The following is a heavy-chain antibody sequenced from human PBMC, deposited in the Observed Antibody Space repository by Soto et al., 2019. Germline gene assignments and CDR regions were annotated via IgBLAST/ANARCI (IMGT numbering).Heavy chain of an antibody. CDR3: AREGASGFGMDV. J-gene: IGHJ6*02. CDR1: GGSIRSYY. CDR2: IYTSGST. D-gene: IGHD1-26*01. V-gene: IGHV4-4*07. Sequence: QVQLQESGPGLVKPSETLSLTCNVSGGSIRSYYWSWVRQPAGKPLEWIGRIYTSGSTNYNPSLTRRVSMSVDTSKNQFSLEVTSVTAADTAVYYCAREGASGFGMDVWGRGTTVTVSS.